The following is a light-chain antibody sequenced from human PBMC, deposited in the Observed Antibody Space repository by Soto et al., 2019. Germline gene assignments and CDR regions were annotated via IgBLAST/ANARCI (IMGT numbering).Light chain of an antibody. Sequence: EIVLTQSPGTLSLSPGERATLSCKASQSIVSNYLAWYQRRPGQAPRLLIYGSSSRATDIPATFSGSGSGTDFTLTITRLESEDCAVYYCQQYGSSPPTFGQGTKVEF. CDR1: QSIVSNY. CDR3: QQYGSSPPT. J-gene: IGKJ1*01. V-gene: IGKV3-20*01. CDR2: GSS.